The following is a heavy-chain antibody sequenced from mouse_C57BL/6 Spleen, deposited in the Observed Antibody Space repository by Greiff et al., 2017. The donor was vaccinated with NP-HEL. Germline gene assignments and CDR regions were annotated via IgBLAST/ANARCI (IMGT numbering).Heavy chain of an antibody. J-gene: IGHJ1*03. D-gene: IGHD1-1*01. Sequence: VQLQQSGGGLVQPGESLKLSCESNEYEFPSHDMSWVRKTPEKRLELVAAINSDGGSTYYPDTMERRFIISRDNTKKTLYLQMSSLRSEDTALYYCARRPNYYGSSFWYFDVWGTGTTVTVSS. V-gene: IGHV5-2*01. CDR2: INSDGGST. CDR3: ARRPNYYGSSFWYFDV. CDR1: EYEFPSHD.